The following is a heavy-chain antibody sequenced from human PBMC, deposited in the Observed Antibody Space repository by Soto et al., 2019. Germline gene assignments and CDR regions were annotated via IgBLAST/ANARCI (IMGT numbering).Heavy chain of an antibody. CDR2: IWSDGSSK. J-gene: IGHJ6*02. CDR3: ATDPVLTPSV. CDR1: GFNFRIYG. D-gene: IGHD2-8*01. Sequence: QPGGSLRLSCAASGFNFRIYGMHWVRQAPGKGLEWVAVIWSDGSSKYYADSVKGRFTISKDNSNNTLFLQMDSLRAEDTAVYYCATDPVLTPSVWGQGITVTVSS. V-gene: IGHV3-33*01.